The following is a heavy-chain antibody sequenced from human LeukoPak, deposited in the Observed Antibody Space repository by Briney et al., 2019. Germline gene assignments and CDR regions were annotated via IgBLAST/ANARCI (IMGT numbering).Heavy chain of an antibody. CDR2: INAGNGNT. V-gene: IGHV1-3*01. J-gene: IGHJ5*02. D-gene: IGHD6-13*01. CDR1: GYIFTDYA. CDR3: ARDRAYSSSWLDP. Sequence: GASVKVSCKTSGYIFTDYAMHWVRQAPGQRLEWMGWINAGNGNTKYSQKFQGRVTITRDTSASTDYMELSSLRSEDTAVYYCARDRAYSSSWLDPWGQGTLVTVSS.